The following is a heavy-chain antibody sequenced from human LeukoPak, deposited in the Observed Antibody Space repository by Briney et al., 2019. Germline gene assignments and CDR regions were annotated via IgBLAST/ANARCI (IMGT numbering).Heavy chain of an antibody. CDR2: INHSGTT. CDR1: GGSFSDYY. CDR3: ARGGYDFWSGYPLDY. J-gene: IGHJ4*02. V-gene: IGHV4-34*01. Sequence: PSETLSLTCAVYGGSFSDYYWNWIRQPPGKGLEWIGEINHSGTTNYNPSLKSRVTISVDTSKNQFSLKLSSVTAADTAVYYCARGGYDFWSGYPLDYWGQGTLVTVSS. D-gene: IGHD3-3*01.